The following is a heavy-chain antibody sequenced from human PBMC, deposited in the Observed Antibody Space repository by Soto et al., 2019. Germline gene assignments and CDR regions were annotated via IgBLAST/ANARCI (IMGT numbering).Heavy chain of an antibody. CDR3: AREYYYGSGPWY. V-gene: IGHV3-30*03. CDR2: ISYDGSNK. D-gene: IGHD3-10*01. Sequence: GGSLRLSCAASGFTFSSYGMYWVRQAPGKGLEWVAVISYDGSNKYYADSVKGRFTISRDNSKNTLYLQMNSLRAEDTAVYYCAREYYYGSGPWYWGQGTLVTVSS. J-gene: IGHJ4*02. CDR1: GFTFSSYG.